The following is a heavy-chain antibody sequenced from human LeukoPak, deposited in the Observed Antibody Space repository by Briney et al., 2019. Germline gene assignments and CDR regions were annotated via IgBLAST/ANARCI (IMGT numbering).Heavy chain of an antibody. CDR2: INPSGGST. Sequence: GASVKLSCNASGYTFTSYYMHWVRQGPGQGLELMGIINPSGGSTSYAQKFQGRVTMTRDMSTSTVYMELSSLRSEDTAVYYCARGVPYRDGYNTLFEYRGQGTLVTVSS. CDR1: GYTFTSYY. D-gene: IGHD5-24*01. V-gene: IGHV1-46*01. J-gene: IGHJ4*02. CDR3: ARGVPYRDGYNTLFEY.